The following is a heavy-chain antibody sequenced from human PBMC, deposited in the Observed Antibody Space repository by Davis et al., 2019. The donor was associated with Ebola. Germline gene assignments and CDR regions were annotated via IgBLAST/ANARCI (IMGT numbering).Heavy chain of an antibody. J-gene: IGHJ6*02. V-gene: IGHV3-30-3*01. Sequence: GESLKISCAAPGFTFSSYAMHWVRQAPGKGLEWVAVISYDGSNKYYADSVKGRFTISRDNSKNTLYLQMNSLRAEDTAVYYCARDWDDCSSTSCYSGVVYYYYGMDVWGQGTTVTVSS. CDR2: ISYDGSNK. CDR1: GFTFSSYA. D-gene: IGHD2-2*02. CDR3: ARDWDDCSSTSCYSGVVYYYYGMDV.